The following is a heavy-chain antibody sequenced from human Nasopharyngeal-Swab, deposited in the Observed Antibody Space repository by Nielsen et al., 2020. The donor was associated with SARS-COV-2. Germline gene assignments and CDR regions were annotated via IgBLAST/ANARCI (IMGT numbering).Heavy chain of an antibody. Sequence: SVKVSCKASGYTFTSYGISWVRQAPGQGLEWMGGIIPIFGTANYAQKFQGRVTITADKSTSTAYMELSSLRSEDTAVYYCARDQGGLVPAAMMRYYYYYMDVWGKGTTVTVSS. CDR2: IIPIFGTA. CDR3: ARDQGGLVPAAMMRYYYYYMDV. D-gene: IGHD2-2*01. CDR1: GYTFTSYG. J-gene: IGHJ6*03. V-gene: IGHV1-69*06.